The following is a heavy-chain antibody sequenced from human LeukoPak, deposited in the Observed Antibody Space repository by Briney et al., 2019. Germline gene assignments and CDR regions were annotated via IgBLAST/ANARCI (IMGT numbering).Heavy chain of an antibody. D-gene: IGHD6-6*01. CDR3: ARDARSDEPYYYYMDV. Sequence: SVKVSCKASGGTFSSYAISWVRQAPGQGLEWMGRIIPIFGTANYAQKFQGRVTITTDESTSTAYMELSSLRSEDTAVYYCARDARSDEPYYYYMDVWGKGTTVTVSS. CDR2: IIPIFGTA. CDR1: GGTFSSYA. V-gene: IGHV1-69*05. J-gene: IGHJ6*03.